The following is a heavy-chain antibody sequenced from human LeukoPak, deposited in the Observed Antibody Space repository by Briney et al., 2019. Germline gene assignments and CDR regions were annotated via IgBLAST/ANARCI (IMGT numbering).Heavy chain of an antibody. CDR3: ARDVSHDSSGLYDY. V-gene: IGHV3-74*01. CDR2: VYNDGSST. D-gene: IGHD3-22*01. CDR1: GFTFSSYW. Sequence: GGSLRLSCAASGFTFSSYWMHGVRQAPGKGLVWLSRVYNDGSSTDYADSVKGRFTISRDNAKNTLHLQMNSLRVEDTAVYYCARDVSHDSSGLYDYWGQGALVTVSS. J-gene: IGHJ4*02.